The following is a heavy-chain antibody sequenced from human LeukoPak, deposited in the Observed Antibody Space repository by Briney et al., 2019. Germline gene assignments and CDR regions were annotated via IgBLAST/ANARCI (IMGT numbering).Heavy chain of an antibody. CDR2: IFYTGSS. D-gene: IGHD3-10*01. V-gene: IGHV4-59*01. J-gene: IGHJ5*02. Sequence: PSETLSFTCTVSGGSISSYYWSWIRQPPGKGLEWIGHIFYTGSSNYNPSLKSRVTISLDRSKNQFSLRLTSVTAADTAVYHCARAGAWQIDPWGQGILVTVSS. CDR3: ARAGAWQIDP. CDR1: GGSISSYY.